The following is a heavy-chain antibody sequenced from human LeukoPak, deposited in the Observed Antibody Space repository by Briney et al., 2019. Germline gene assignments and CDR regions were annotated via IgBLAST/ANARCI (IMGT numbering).Heavy chain of an antibody. D-gene: IGHD4-17*01. CDR3: ARDYADYVGYFFFDY. CDR2: ISGGGETT. V-gene: IGHV3-23*01. CDR1: GFTFSHYW. Sequence: GGSLRLSCAASGFTFSHYWMSWVRQAPGKGLEWVSSISGGGETTYYADSAKGRFTISRDNSQNTLYLQMNSLRAEDTAVYYCARDYADYVGYFFFDYWGQGTLVTVSS. J-gene: IGHJ4*02.